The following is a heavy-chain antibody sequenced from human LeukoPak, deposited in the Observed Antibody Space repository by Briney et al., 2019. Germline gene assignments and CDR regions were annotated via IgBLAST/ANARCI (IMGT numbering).Heavy chain of an antibody. Sequence: GGSLRHSCAASGFTFSSYAMSWVRQAPGKGLEWVSAISGSGGSTYYADSVKGRFTISRDNSKNTLYLQMNSLRAEDTAVYYCAKDLGVRGVIITKFDYWAREPWSPSPQ. CDR3: AKDLGVRGVIITKFDY. V-gene: IGHV3-23*01. J-gene: IGHJ4*02. CDR1: GFTFSSYA. D-gene: IGHD3-10*01. CDR2: ISGSGGST.